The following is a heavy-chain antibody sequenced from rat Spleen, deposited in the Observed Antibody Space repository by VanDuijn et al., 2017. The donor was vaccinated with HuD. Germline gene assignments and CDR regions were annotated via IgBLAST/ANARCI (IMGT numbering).Heavy chain of an antibody. V-gene: IGHV4-2*01. Sequence: EVKLVESGGALVQPGRSLKLSCVASGFNFNDYWMGWVRQAPGKGLEWIGEINMDSRIKKYTPYLKDKFTISREDGRSTLYLQMNSLRSEDTATYYCTRENWVFDYWGQGVMVTVSS. CDR2: INMDSRIK. CDR3: TRENWVFDY. D-gene: IGHD5-1*01. CDR1: GFNFNDYW. J-gene: IGHJ2*01.